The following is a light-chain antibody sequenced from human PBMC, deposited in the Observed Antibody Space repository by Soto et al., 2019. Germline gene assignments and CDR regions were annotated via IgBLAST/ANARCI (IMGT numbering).Light chain of an antibody. CDR3: QGYENLPGVT. CDR1: QDISNY. Sequence: DIQMTQSPSSLSASVGDRVTITCQASQDISNYLNWYQQKPGKAPKLLIYDASDLETGVPSRFSGSGFGTNFTFTISSLQPEDIATYYCQGYENLPGVTFGPGTKVDIK. CDR2: DAS. V-gene: IGKV1-33*01. J-gene: IGKJ3*01.